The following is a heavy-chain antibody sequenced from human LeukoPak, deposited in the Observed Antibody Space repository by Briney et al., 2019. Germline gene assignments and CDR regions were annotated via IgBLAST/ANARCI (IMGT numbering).Heavy chain of an antibody. Sequence: GGSLRLSCTASEFTFSSYSMNWVRQAPGKGLEWVSSISSSSSYIYYADSVKGRFTISRDNAKNSLYLQMNSLRAEDTAVYYCARDNTYDRSALRFLASYWGQGTLVTVSS. CDR3: ARDNTYDRSALRFLASY. J-gene: IGHJ4*02. V-gene: IGHV3-21*01. CDR1: EFTFSSYS. CDR2: ISSSSSYI. D-gene: IGHD3-3*01.